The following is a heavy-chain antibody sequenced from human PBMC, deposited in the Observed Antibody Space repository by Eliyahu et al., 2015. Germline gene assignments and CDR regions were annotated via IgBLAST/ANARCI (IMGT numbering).Heavy chain of an antibody. J-gene: IGHJ4*02. CDR2: IYWNDDK. V-gene: IGHV2-5*01. D-gene: IGHD2-21*02. CDR3: ANSLKGDTFFDY. Sequence: QITLKESGPTLVKPTQTLTLTCTFSGFSLSTSGVGVGWIRQPPGKALEWLALIYWNDDKRYSPSLKSRLTITKDTSKNQVVLTMTNMDPVDTATYYCANSLKGDTFFDYWGQGTLVTVSS. CDR1: GFSLSTSGVG.